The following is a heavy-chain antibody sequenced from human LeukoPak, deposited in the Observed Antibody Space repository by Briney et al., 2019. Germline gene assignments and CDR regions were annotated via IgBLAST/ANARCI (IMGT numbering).Heavy chain of an antibody. Sequence: PGGSLRLSCAASGFIFSSYAVNWVRQAPGKGLEWVAVISYDGNNKYYVDSVKGRFTISRDNSNNTLYLQMNSLRAEDTAVYYCARGGFYYDGSGYPFDYWGQGTLVTVSS. CDR1: GFIFSSYA. CDR3: ARGGFYYDGSGYPFDY. J-gene: IGHJ4*02. D-gene: IGHD3-22*01. V-gene: IGHV3-30-3*01. CDR2: ISYDGNNK.